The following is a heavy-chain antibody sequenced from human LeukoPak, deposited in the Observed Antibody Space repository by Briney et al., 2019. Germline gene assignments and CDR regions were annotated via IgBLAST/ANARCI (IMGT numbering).Heavy chain of an antibody. J-gene: IGHJ4*02. V-gene: IGHV3-30*18. Sequence: PGRSLRLSCAASGFTFSSYGIHWVRQAPGKGLEWVAVISNDGSDKSYADSVKGRFTISRDNSKNTLYLQMNSLRAEDTAVYFCAKGTVIVGYYLDSWGKATLVTGSS. D-gene: IGHD3-22*01. CDR3: AKGTVIVGYYLDS. CDR1: GFTFSSYG. CDR2: ISNDGSDK.